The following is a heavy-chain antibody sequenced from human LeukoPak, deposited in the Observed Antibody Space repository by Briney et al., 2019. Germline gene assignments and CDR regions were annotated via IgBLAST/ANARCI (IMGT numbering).Heavy chain of an antibody. J-gene: IGHJ4*02. CDR3: ARGARYYDILTGYYGRCYFDY. V-gene: IGHV4-39*01. CDR2: IYYSGST. CDR1: GGSISSSSYY. Sequence: SETLSLTCTVSGGSISSSSYYWGWICQPPGKGLEWIGSIYYSGSTYYNPSLKSRVTISVDTSKNQFSLKLSSVTAADTAVYYCARGARYYDILTGYYGRCYFDYWGQGTLVTVSS. D-gene: IGHD3-9*01.